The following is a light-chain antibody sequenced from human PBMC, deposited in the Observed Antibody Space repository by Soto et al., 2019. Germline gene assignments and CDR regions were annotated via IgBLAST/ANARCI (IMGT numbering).Light chain of an antibody. CDR3: QQRSNWPPFT. CDR2: DAS. V-gene: IGKV3-11*01. J-gene: IGKJ3*01. Sequence: EIVLTQSPATLSLSPGERATLSCRASQSVSSYLAWYQQKPGQAPMLLIYDASNRAPGIPARFSVSGSGTDFTLTISSLEPEDFAVYYCQQRSNWPPFTFGPGTKVDIK. CDR1: QSVSSY.